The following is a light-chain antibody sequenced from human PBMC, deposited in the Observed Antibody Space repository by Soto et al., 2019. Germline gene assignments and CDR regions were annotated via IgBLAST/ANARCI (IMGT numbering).Light chain of an antibody. V-gene: IGKV3-15*01. J-gene: IGKJ1*01. CDR3: QQYGSSPRT. CDR2: DAS. CDR1: QSVSSR. Sequence: EIVMTQSPATLSVSPGERATLSCRASQSVSSRLAWYQQKRGQAPRLLIYDASTRATGIPARFSGSGSGTEFNLTISSLQSEDFAVYYCQQYGSSPRTFGQGTKV.